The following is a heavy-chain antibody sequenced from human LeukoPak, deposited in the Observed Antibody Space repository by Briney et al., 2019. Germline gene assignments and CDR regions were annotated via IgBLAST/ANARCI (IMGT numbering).Heavy chain of an antibody. V-gene: IGHV4-31*03. CDR1: GGSISRGGYY. CDR2: IYYSGST. J-gene: IGHJ4*02. D-gene: IGHD3-9*01. CDR3: ARVDYDILTGYYWIDY. Sequence: SETLSLTCTVSGGSISRGGYYWSWIRHHPGKDLDWRGYIYYSGSTYYNPSLNSRVTISVDTSKNQFSLKLSSVTAADTAVYYCARVDYDILTGYYWIDYWGQGTLVTVSS.